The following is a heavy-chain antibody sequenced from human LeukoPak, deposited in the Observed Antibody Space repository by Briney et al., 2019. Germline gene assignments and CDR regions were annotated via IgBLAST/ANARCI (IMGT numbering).Heavy chain of an antibody. D-gene: IGHD3-10*01. CDR3: ARITMVRGVILDWYFDL. CDR1: GYTFTSSG. CDR2: ISAYNGNT. V-gene: IGHV1-18*01. J-gene: IGHJ2*01. Sequence: ASVKVSCKASGYTFTSSGISWVRQAPGQGLEWLGWISAYNGNTNYAQKVQGRVTMTSDTSTRTAYMELRSLTSDDTAVYYCARITMVRGVILDWYFDLWGRGTLVTVSS.